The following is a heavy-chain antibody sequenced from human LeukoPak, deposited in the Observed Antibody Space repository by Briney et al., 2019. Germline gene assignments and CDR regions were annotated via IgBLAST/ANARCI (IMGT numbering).Heavy chain of an antibody. CDR1: GFTVSSNY. CDR2: ISYDGSNK. Sequence: GGSLRLSCAASGFTVSSNYMSWVRQAPGKGLEWVAVISYDGSNKYYADSVKGRFTISRDNSKNTLYLQMNSLRAEDTAVYYCAKDLRLLNDAFDIWGQGTMVTVSS. CDR3: AKDLRLLNDAFDI. D-gene: IGHD6-25*01. J-gene: IGHJ3*02. V-gene: IGHV3-30*18.